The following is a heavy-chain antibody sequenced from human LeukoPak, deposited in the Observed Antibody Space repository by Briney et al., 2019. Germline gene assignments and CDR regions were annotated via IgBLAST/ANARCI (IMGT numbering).Heavy chain of an antibody. J-gene: IGHJ3*02. Sequence: ASVKVSCKASGGTFSSYAISWVRQAPGQGLEWMGWISAYNGNTNYAQKLQGRVTMTTDTSTSTAYMELRSLRSDDTAVYYCARDWDDAFDIWGQGTMVTVSS. D-gene: IGHD1-26*01. CDR3: ARDWDDAFDI. V-gene: IGHV1-18*01. CDR2: ISAYNGNT. CDR1: GGTFSSYA.